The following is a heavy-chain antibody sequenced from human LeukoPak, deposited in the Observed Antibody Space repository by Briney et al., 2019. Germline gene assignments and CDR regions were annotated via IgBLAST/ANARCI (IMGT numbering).Heavy chain of an antibody. CDR2: IYYSGST. J-gene: IGHJ4*02. CDR1: GGSISSYY. D-gene: IGHD3-10*01. Sequence: SETLSLTCPVSGGSISSYYWSWIRQPPGKGLEWIGYIYYSGSTNYNPSLKSRVTISVDTSKNQFSLKLSSVTAADTAVYYCARLGDGLDYWGQGTLVTVSS. V-gene: IGHV4-59*08. CDR3: ARLGDGLDY.